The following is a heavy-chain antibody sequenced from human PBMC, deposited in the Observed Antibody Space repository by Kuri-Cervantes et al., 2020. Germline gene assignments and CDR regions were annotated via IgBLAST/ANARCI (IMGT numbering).Heavy chain of an antibody. CDR2: INHSGST. D-gene: IGHD1-1*01. CDR1: GGSFSGYY. CDR3: ATRAYPDYYMDV. Sequence: GSLRLSCAVYGGSFSGYYWSWIRQPPGKGLEWIGEINHSGSTNYNPSLKSRVTISVDTSKNQFSLKLSSVTAADTAVYYCATRAYPDYYMDVWGKGTTVTVSS. J-gene: IGHJ6*03. V-gene: IGHV4-34*01.